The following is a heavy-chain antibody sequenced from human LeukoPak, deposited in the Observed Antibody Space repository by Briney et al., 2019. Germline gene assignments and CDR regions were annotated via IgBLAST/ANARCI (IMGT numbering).Heavy chain of an antibody. CDR3: AKDQFGGGYNPMDV. V-gene: IGHV3-43D*03. D-gene: IGHD5-24*01. CDR2: ISWDGGST. J-gene: IGHJ6*03. Sequence: GGSLRLSCAASGFTFDDYAMHWVRQAPGKGLEWVSLISWDGGSTHYADSVKGRFTISRDNSKNSLYLQMNSLRAEDTALYYCAKDQFGGGYNPMDVWGKGTTVTVSS. CDR1: GFTFDDYA.